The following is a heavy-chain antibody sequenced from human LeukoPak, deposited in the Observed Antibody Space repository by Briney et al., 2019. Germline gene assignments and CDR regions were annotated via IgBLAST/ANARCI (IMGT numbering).Heavy chain of an antibody. V-gene: IGHV4-59*01. CDR3: ARTRRDGYFDY. J-gene: IGHJ4*02. CDR1: GGSISSYY. Sequence: PSETLSLTCTVSGGSISSYYWSWIRQPPGKGLEWVGYIYSSGSTNYDPSLKSRVTISIDTSKNQFSLKLSSMTAADTAVYYCARTRRDGYFDYWGQGTLVTVSS. D-gene: IGHD5-24*01. CDR2: IYSSGST.